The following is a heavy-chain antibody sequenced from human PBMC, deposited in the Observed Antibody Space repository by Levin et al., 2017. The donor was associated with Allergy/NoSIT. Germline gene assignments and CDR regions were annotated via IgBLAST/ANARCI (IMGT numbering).Heavy chain of an antibody. Sequence: SQTLSLTCTVSGDSISSGNYYWSWIRQPPGKGLEWIGYISYSGTTYYNPSLKSRLTISADTSKNQLSLKLSSVAAADTAVYYCARDILTGPNDYWGQGTLVTVSS. D-gene: IGHD3-9*01. J-gene: IGHJ4*02. CDR3: ARDILTGPNDY. CDR1: GDSISSGNYY. V-gene: IGHV4-30-4*01. CDR2: ISYSGTT.